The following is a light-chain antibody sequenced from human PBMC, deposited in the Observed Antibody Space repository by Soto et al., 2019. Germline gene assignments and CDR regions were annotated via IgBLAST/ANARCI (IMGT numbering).Light chain of an antibody. Sequence: QSVLTQPRSVSGSPGHSVTISCTGTSSDVGGYSYVSWYQQHPGKAPKLMISDVSKRPSGVPDRFSGSKFGNTASLTISGLHAEDEAYYYCGAYAGSFTYVFGSGTKLTVL. J-gene: IGLJ1*01. V-gene: IGLV2-11*01. CDR2: DVS. CDR3: GAYAGSFTYV. CDR1: SSDVGGYSY.